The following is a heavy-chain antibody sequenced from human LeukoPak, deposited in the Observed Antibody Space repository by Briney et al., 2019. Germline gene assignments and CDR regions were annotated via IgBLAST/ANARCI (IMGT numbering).Heavy chain of an antibody. Sequence: SETLSLTCTVSGGSISSSSYYWGWIRQPPGKGLEWIGSIYYSGSTNYNPSLKSRVTISVDTSKNQFSLKLSSVTAADTAVYYCARLGSSSGYYYYYMDVWGKGTTVTVSS. CDR3: ARLGSSSGYYYYYMDV. CDR1: GGSISSSSYY. J-gene: IGHJ6*03. V-gene: IGHV4-39*07. D-gene: IGHD6-6*01. CDR2: IYYSGST.